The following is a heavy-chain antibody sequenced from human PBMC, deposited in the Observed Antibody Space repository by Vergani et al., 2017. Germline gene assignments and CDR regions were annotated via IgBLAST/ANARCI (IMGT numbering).Heavy chain of an antibody. V-gene: IGHV3-11*01. Sequence: QVQLVESGGGLVKPGGSLRLSCAVSGFSFRDHYMTWIRQAPGKGLEWVSYIRNSGNTIEYADCVKGRFSIYRDNAKSSLFLQMDSLRAEDAAVYYCARDHRNYNNYPGTFDIWGEGSMVTVSS. D-gene: IGHD4-11*01. J-gene: IGHJ3*02. CDR1: GFSFRDHY. CDR2: IRNSGNTI. CDR3: ARDHRNYNNYPGTFDI.